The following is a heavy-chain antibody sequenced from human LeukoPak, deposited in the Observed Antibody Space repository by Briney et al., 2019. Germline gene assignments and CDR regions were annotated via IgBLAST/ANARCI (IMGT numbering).Heavy chain of an antibody. CDR3: ARGDVVVPAAISYYYGMDV. Sequence: GRSLRLSCAASGFTFSSYAMHWVRQAPGKGLEWVAVISYDGSNKYYADSVKGRFTISRDNSKNTLYLQMNSLRAEDTAVYYCARGDVVVPAAISYYYGMDVWGQGTTVTVSS. V-gene: IGHV3-30-3*01. J-gene: IGHJ6*02. D-gene: IGHD2-2*01. CDR2: ISYDGSNK. CDR1: GFTFSSYA.